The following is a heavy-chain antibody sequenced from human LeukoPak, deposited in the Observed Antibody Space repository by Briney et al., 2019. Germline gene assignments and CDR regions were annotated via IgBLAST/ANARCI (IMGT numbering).Heavy chain of an antibody. CDR1: GGSISSGGYY. Sequence: PSETLSLTCTVSGGSISSGGYYWSWIRQPPGKGLEWIGYIYHSGSTYYNPSLKSRVTISVDRSKNQFSLKLSSVTAADTAVYYCARGPLKNGSGYWFDPWGQGTLVTVPS. J-gene: IGHJ5*02. CDR2: IYHSGST. CDR3: ARGPLKNGSGYWFDP. V-gene: IGHV4-30-2*01. D-gene: IGHD3-10*01.